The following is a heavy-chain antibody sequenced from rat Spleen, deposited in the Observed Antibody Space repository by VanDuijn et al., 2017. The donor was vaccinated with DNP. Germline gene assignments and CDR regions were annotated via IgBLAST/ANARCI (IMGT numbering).Heavy chain of an antibody. J-gene: IGHJ1*01. Sequence: EVQLQESGSGLVKPSQSLSLTCSVTGSSITSNYWGWIRKFPGNKMEYIGHISYSGSTNYNPSLKSRISITRDTSKNHFFLHLNSVTTEDTATYYCARAKYSSHYWYFDFWGPGTMVTVSS. CDR1: GSSITSNY. CDR2: ISYSGST. D-gene: IGHD1-2*01. V-gene: IGHV3-1*01. CDR3: ARAKYSSHYWYFDF.